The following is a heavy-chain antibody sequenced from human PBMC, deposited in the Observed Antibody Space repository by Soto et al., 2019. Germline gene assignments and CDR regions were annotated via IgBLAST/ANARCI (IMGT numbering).Heavy chain of an antibody. V-gene: IGHV2-70*04. Sequence: SGPTLVNPTETLTLTCTFSGFSLSTSGMRVSWIRQAPGKALEWLARIDWDEDRFYSTSLKTRLTISKGTSKNQVVLTMTKMDPVDTATYYCARMRSDYDSSGLDYWGQGILVTVSS. CDR2: IDWDEDR. J-gene: IGHJ4*02. D-gene: IGHD3-22*01. CDR3: ARMRSDYDSSGLDY. CDR1: GFSLSTSGMR.